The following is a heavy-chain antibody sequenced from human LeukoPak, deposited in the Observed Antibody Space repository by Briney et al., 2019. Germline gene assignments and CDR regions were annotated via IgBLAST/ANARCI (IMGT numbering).Heavy chain of an antibody. J-gene: IGHJ4*02. CDR1: EFTFNNYW. CDR2: ISSSGSTI. V-gene: IGHV3-48*04. D-gene: IGHD3-22*01. Sequence: GGSLRLTCAASEFTFNNYWMNWVRQAPGKGLEWVSYISSSGSTIYYADSVKGRFTISRDNAKNSLYLQMNSLRAEDTAVYYCARDRLPYYDNSGETSPDYWGQGTLVTVSS. CDR3: ARDRLPYYDNSGETSPDY.